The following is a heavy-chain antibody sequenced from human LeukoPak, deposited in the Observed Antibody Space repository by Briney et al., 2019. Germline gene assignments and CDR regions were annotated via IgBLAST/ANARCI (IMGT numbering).Heavy chain of an antibody. CDR1: GFTFSSYA. J-gene: IGHJ4*02. Sequence: GGSLRLSCAASGFTFSSYAMSWVRQAPGKGLEWVANIKQDGSVKYYLDSVKGRFTISRDNAKNSLYLQMNSLRAEDTAVYYCARIGYSSSCNDYWGQGTLVTVSS. V-gene: IGHV3-7*01. CDR2: IKQDGSVK. CDR3: ARIGYSSSCNDY. D-gene: IGHD6-13*01.